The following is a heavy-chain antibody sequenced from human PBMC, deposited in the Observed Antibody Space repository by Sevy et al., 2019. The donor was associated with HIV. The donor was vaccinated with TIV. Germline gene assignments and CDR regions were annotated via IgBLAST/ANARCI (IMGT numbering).Heavy chain of an antibody. D-gene: IGHD1-26*01. V-gene: IGHV3-64*01. CDR3: ARASKWELLRLTAFDI. CDR2: ISSNGGST. CDR1: GFTFSSYA. J-gene: IGHJ3*02. Sequence: GGSLRLSCAASGFTFSSYAMHWVHQAPGKGLEYVSAISSNGGSTYYANSVKGRFTISRDNSKNTLYLQMGSLRAEDMAVYYCARASKWELLRLTAFDIWGQGTMVTVSS.